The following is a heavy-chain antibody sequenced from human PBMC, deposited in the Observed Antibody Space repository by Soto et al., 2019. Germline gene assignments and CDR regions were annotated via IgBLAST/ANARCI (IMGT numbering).Heavy chain of an antibody. V-gene: IGHV4-30-2*01. J-gene: IGHJ4*02. CDR1: GGSISSGGYS. Sequence: QLQLQESGSGLVKPSQTLSLTCAVSGGSISSGGYSWSWIRQPPGKGLEWIGYIYHSGSTYYHPSLKSRVTISVDRSKNQFSLKLSSVTAADTAVYYCAGGIAARPLGYWGQGTLVTVSS. CDR2: IYHSGST. D-gene: IGHD6-6*01. CDR3: AGGIAARPLGY.